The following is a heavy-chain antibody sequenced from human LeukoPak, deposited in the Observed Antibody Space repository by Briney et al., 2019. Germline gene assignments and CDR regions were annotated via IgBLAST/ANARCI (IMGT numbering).Heavy chain of an antibody. J-gene: IGHJ5*02. CDR2: ISGSGGST. D-gene: IGHD3-10*01. CDR3: ARLRFGELGDWFDP. V-gene: IGHV3-23*01. Sequence: GGSLRLSCAASGFTFSSYAMSWVRQAPGKGLEWVSAISGSGGSTYYADSVKGRFTISRDNSKNTLYLQMNSLKAEDTAVYYCARLRFGELGDWFDPWGQGTLVTVSS. CDR1: GFTFSSYA.